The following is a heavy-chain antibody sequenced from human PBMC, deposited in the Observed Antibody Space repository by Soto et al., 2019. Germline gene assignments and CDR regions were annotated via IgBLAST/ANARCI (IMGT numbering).Heavy chain of an antibody. J-gene: IGHJ4*02. V-gene: IGHV1-46*04. CDR3: TRSITRFLEWSFDY. D-gene: IGHD3-3*01. CDR1: GYTFTSYY. Sequence: GASMKVSCKASGYTFTSYYMFWVRQAPGQGLEWMGIINPSDATTSYAQKWQGRVTMTRDTSTSTVYMELSSLRSEDTAVYYCTRSITRFLEWSFDYWGQGTLVTVSS. CDR2: INPSDATT.